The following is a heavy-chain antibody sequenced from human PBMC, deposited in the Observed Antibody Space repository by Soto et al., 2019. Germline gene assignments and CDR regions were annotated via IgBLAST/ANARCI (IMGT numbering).Heavy chain of an antibody. V-gene: IGHV1-69*13. D-gene: IGHD3-10*01. CDR2: IIPIFGTA. J-gene: IGHJ5*02. Sequence: GASVKVSCKASGGTFSSYAISWVRQAPGQGLEWMGGIIPIFGTANYAQKFQGRVTITADESTSTAYMELSSLRSEDTAVYYCARVRGLYYYGSGSLPQGNWFDPRGQGTLVTVSS. CDR3: ARVRGLYYYGSGSLPQGNWFDP. CDR1: GGTFSSYA.